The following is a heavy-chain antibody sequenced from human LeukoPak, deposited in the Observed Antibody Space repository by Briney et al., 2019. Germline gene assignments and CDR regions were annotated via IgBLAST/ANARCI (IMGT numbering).Heavy chain of an antibody. J-gene: IGHJ4*02. CDR3: TPGGTRGVY. Sequence: TGGSLRLSCSASGFTFSSNAMHWVRQAPGKGLECVSAISSNGGSTYYADSVKGRFTISRDNSKNTLYVQMSSLRSEDTAVYYCTPGGTRGVYWGQGTLVTVSS. CDR2: ISSNGGST. CDR1: GFTFSSNA. V-gene: IGHV3-64*05. D-gene: IGHD3-10*01.